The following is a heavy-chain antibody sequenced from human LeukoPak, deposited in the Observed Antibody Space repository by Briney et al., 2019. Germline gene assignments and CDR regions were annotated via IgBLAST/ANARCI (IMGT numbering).Heavy chain of an antibody. Sequence: GGSLRLSCAASGFTFSNAWMSWVRQAPGKGLEWVGRIKSKTDGGTTDYAAPVKGRFTISRDDSKNTLYLQMNSLKTEDTAVYYCTTDRNDFWMAFSAFDIWGQGTMVTVSS. D-gene: IGHD3-3*01. CDR1: GFTFSNAW. J-gene: IGHJ3*02. CDR2: IKSKTDGGTT. CDR3: TTDRNDFWMAFSAFDI. V-gene: IGHV3-15*01.